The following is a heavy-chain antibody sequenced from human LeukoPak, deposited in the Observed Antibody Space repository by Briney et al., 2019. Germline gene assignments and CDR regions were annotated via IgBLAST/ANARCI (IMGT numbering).Heavy chain of an antibody. D-gene: IGHD3-22*01. V-gene: IGHV3-7*01. Sequence: GGSLRLSCAASGFMFSSYWMTWVRQAPGKGLEWVANIRQDGGETYYGDSVKGRFIISRDNAKNSLFLQMNRLRAEDTAVYYCATYSSLNTREFQYWGQGTLVTVSP. CDR2: IRQDGGET. J-gene: IGHJ1*01. CDR3: ATYSSLNTREFQY. CDR1: GFMFSSYW.